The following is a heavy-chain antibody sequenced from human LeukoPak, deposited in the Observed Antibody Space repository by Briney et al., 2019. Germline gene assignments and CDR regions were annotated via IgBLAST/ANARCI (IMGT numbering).Heavy chain of an antibody. CDR1: GGSISSHY. CDR3: ARAGRTYYEFWSGPNWFDP. CDR2: IYYSGST. D-gene: IGHD3-3*01. Sequence: SETLSLTCTVSGGSISSHYWSWIRQPPGKGLEWIGYIYYSGSTNYNPSLKSRVTISVDTSKNQFSLKLSSVTAADTAVYYCARAGRTYYEFWSGPNWFDPWGQGTLVTVSS. J-gene: IGHJ5*02. V-gene: IGHV4-59*11.